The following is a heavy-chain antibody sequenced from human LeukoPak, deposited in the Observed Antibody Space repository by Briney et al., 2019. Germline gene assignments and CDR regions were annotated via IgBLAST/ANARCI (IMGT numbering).Heavy chain of an antibody. CDR1: GGSFSGYY. D-gene: IGHD2-2*02. V-gene: IGHV4-34*01. CDR2: INHSGST. J-gene: IGHJ1*01. CDR3: ATSRYCSSTSCYRRRYFQH. Sequence: PSETLSLTCAVYGGSFSGYYWSWIRQPPGKGLEWIGEINHSGSTNYNPSLKSRVTISVDTSKNQFSLKLSSVTAADTAVYYCATSRYCSSTSCYRRRYFQHWGQGTLVTVSS.